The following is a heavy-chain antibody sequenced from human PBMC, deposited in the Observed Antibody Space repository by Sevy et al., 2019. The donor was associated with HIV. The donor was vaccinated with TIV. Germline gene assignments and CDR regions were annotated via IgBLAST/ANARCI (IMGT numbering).Heavy chain of an antibody. V-gene: IGHV3-11*01. D-gene: IGHD3-3*01. CDR3: ARVVLRFLIYGMDV. Sequence: GGSLRLSCAASGFTFSDYYMSWIRQAPGKGLEWVSYISSSGSTIYYADSVKGRFTISRDNAKNSLYLQMNSLRAEDTAVYYCARVVLRFLIYGMDVWGQGTTVTVSS. CDR1: GFTFSDYY. J-gene: IGHJ6*02. CDR2: ISSSGSTI.